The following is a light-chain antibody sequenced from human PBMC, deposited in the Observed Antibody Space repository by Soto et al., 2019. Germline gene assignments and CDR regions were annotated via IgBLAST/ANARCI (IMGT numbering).Light chain of an antibody. CDR3: QNYNSAPPAGT. CDR1: QGINNH. J-gene: IGKJ4*01. Sequence: DFQMTQSPSSLSASVGDRVTITCRASQGINNHLAWFQQKPGKVPKVLIYAASTLQSGVPSRFSGSGSGTDFPLTISNLQPENVATYYCQNYNSAPPAGTFGGGTKVEIK. CDR2: AAS. V-gene: IGKV1-27*01.